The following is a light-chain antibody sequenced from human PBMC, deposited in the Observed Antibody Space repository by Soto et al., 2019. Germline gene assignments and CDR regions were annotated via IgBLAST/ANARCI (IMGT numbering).Light chain of an antibody. CDR3: RQYFSYPLT. Sequence: ATLMTQSPTSFYASTGDRVTITCRAIQGISSHLALYQVKPGKAPRLLIYTASYLESEVPSRFSGSGTATDFTLTISSLHTEDFALYYWRQYFSYPLTFEGGTKVEI. CDR1: QGISSH. CDR2: TAS. J-gene: IGKJ4*02. V-gene: IGKV1-8*01.